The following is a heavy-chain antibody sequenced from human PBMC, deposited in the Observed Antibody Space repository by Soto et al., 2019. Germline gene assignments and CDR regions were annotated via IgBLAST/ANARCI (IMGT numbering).Heavy chain of an antibody. CDR3: ASGFAAGKGSPPAF. CDR2: ISGSGGST. J-gene: IGHJ4*02. D-gene: IGHD6-13*01. Sequence: GGSLRLSCAASGFTFSSFAMSWVRQAPGKGLDWVSAISGSGGSTYSADSVKGRFTISRDNSKNTLYLQMSSLRAEDTAVYYCASGFAAGKGSPPAFWGPGYLVIVS. CDR1: GFTFSSFA. V-gene: IGHV3-23*01.